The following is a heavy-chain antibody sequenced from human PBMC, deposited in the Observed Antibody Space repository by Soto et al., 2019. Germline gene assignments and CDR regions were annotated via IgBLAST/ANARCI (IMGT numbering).Heavy chain of an antibody. V-gene: IGHV3-23*01. CDR1: GFTFSSYA. CDR3: AKGDIVVVVAATLPLTDFDY. J-gene: IGHJ4*02. D-gene: IGHD2-15*01. Sequence: HPGGSLRLSCAASGFTFSSYAMSWVRQAPGKGLEWVSAISGSGGSTYYADSVKGRFTISRDNSKNTLYLQMNSLRAEDTAVYYCAKGDIVVVVAATLPLTDFDYWGQGTLVTVSS. CDR2: ISGSGGST.